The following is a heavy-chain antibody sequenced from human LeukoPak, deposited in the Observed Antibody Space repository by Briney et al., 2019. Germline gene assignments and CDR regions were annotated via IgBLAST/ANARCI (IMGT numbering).Heavy chain of an antibody. CDR2: IVPMFGTD. D-gene: IGHD5-12*01. CDR1: GATFGSHS. CDR3: ARDLLSVDNYDALDI. V-gene: IGHV1-69*13. J-gene: IGHJ3*02. Sequence: SVKVSCKASGATFGSHSISWVRQAPGQGLEWMGGIVPMFGTDVYAQRFQGRVTVTADESTTTAYMELISLTSEDTATYYCARDLLSVDNYDALDIWGQGTMVTVSS.